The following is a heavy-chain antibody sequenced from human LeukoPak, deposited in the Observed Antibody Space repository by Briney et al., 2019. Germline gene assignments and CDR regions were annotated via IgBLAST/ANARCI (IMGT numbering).Heavy chain of an antibody. CDR3: ARRFTDDFYFDY. J-gene: IGHJ4*02. Sequence: PGGSLRLSCTASGFTFGEYAMHWVRQVPGKGLEWVSSISSSSSYIYYADSVKGRFTISRDNAKNSLYLQMSSLRAEGTAVYYCARRFTDDFYFDYWGQGTLVTVSS. CDR1: GFTFGEYA. D-gene: IGHD1-1*01. V-gene: IGHV3-21*01. CDR2: ISSSSSYI.